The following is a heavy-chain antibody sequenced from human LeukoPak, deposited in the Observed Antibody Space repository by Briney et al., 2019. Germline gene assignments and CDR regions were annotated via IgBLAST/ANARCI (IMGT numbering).Heavy chain of an antibody. CDR2: IYYSGST. Sequence: SETLSLTCTVSGGSISSSSYYWGWIRQPPGKGLEWIGSIYYSGSTYYNPSLKSRVTISVDTSKNQFSLKLSSVTAADTAVYYCARLDAYSSSGWYFDYWGQGTLVTVSS. D-gene: IGHD6-13*01. CDR3: ARLDAYSSSGWYFDY. J-gene: IGHJ4*02. CDR1: GGSISSSSYY. V-gene: IGHV4-39*01.